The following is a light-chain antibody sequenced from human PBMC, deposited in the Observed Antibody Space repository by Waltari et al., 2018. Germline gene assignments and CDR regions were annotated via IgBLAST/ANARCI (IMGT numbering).Light chain of an antibody. CDR3: QQFDTFPLT. Sequence: DIQMTQSPSSVSASVGDRVTITCRASQAISSWLAWYQQKPGKAPKLLIYAASSLQSGVPSRFSGSGFGTDFTLTISSLQPEEFATYFCQQFDTFPLTFGQGTRLEIK. J-gene: IGKJ5*01. V-gene: IGKV1-12*01. CDR1: QAISSW. CDR2: AAS.